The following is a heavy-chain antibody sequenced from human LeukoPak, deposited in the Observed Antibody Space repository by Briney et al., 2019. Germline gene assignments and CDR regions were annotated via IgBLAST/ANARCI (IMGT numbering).Heavy chain of an antibody. Sequence: SETLSLTCTVSGCSISSSSYYWGWIRQPPGKGLEWIGSIYYSGSTYYNPSLKSRLTISVDTSKNQLSLKLSSVTAADTAVYYCARPAYSSGWYHYWGQGTLVTVSS. CDR2: IYYSGST. CDR3: ARPAYSSGWYHY. D-gene: IGHD6-19*01. J-gene: IGHJ4*02. V-gene: IGHV4-39*01. CDR1: GCSISSSSYY.